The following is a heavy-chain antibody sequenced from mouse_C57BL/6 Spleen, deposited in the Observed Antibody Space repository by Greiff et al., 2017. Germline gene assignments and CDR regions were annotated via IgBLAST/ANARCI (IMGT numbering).Heavy chain of an antibody. CDR1: GFNIKDYY. CDR2: IDPEDGET. CDR3: ARHGSTPYYFDY. D-gene: IGHD1-1*01. V-gene: IGHV14-2*01. Sequence: VQLQQSGAELVKPGASVKLSCTASGFNIKDYYMHWVKQRTEQGLEWIGRIDPEDGETKYAPKFPGKATITADTSSNTAYLQLSSLTSEDTAVYYCARHGSTPYYFDYWGQGTTLTVSS. J-gene: IGHJ2*01.